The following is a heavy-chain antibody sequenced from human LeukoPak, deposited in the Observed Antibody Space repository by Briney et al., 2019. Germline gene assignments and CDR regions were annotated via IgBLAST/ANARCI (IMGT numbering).Heavy chain of an antibody. V-gene: IGHV3-15*01. D-gene: IGHD3-22*01. Sequence: GGSLRLSCAASGLTFSNAWMSWVRQAPGKGLEWVGRIKRKSDGGTTDYAAPVKGRFTISRDDSKNTLYLQMDSLKSEDTAVYYCTTELDIRPNHYWGQGTLVTVSS. CDR1: GLTFSNAW. CDR2: IKRKSDGGTT. CDR3: TTELDIRPNHY. J-gene: IGHJ4*02.